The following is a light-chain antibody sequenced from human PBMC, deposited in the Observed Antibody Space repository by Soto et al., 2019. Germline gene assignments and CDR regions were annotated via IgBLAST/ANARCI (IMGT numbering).Light chain of an antibody. CDR1: QSIGTW. CDR2: KAS. J-gene: IGKJ1*01. V-gene: IGKV1-5*03. CDR3: QHYNSYSPWT. Sequence: DIQMTQSPSTLSASVGDRVTITCRASQSIGTWLAWYQQTPGKAPKVLIYKASNLESGVPSRFSGSGSGTEFTLTISSLQPDDFATYYCQHYNSYSPWTFXQGPTADI.